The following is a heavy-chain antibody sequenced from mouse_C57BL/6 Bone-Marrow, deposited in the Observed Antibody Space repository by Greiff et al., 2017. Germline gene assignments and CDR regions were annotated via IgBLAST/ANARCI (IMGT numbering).Heavy chain of an antibody. CDR3: ARHGDYYGSSYWYFDV. CDR1: GFTFSSYG. J-gene: IGHJ1*03. V-gene: IGHV5-6*01. D-gene: IGHD1-1*01. Sequence: EVQLVESGGDLVKPGGSLKLSCAASGFTFSSYGMSWVRQTPDKRLEWVATISSGGSYTYYPDSVKGRFTISRDNAKNTLYLQMSSLKSEDTAIYYCARHGDYYGSSYWYFDVWGTGTTVTVSS. CDR2: ISSGGSYT.